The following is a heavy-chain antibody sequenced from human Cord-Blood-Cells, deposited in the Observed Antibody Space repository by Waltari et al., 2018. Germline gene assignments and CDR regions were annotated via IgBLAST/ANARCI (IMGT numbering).Heavy chain of an antibody. D-gene: IGHD7-27*01. J-gene: IGHJ2*01. CDR2: INPIVGTE. Sequence: QVQLVQSGAEVKKPGSSVTVSCKASGGTFSSYAISWVRQAPGQGLEGIGGINPIVGTENYAQKFQGRGKITADESTTSAYMELSSLRSEDTAVYYCASRTGEAGDWYFDLWGRGTLVTVSS. V-gene: IGHV1-69*12. CDR1: GGTFSSYA. CDR3: ASRTGEAGDWYFDL.